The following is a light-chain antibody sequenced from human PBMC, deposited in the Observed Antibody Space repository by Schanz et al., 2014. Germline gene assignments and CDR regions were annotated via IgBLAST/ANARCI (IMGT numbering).Light chain of an antibody. CDR1: SSDVGRYNR. CDR2: QVN. V-gene: IGLV2-18*02. CDR3: SSYRRTATVAV. Sequence: QSALTQPPSVSGSPGQSVTISCTGSSSDVGRYNRVSWFQQPPGTAPKLMIFQVNSRPSGVSNRFSGSKSGNTASLTISGLQAEDEADYYCSSYRRTATVAVFGTGTKLTVL. J-gene: IGLJ1*01.